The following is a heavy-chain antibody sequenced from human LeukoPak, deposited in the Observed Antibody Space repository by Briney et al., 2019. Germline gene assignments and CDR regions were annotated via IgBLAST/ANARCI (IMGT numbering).Heavy chain of an antibody. Sequence: GGSLRLSCAASGFTFSNYWMHWVRQAPRKGLVWVSRINSDGSSRNYADSVKGRFTIPRDNAKNTLYLQMNSLRAEDTAVYYCASASSHRIAAGGDYWGQGTLVTVSS. V-gene: IGHV3-74*01. D-gene: IGHD6-13*01. CDR1: GFTFSNYW. J-gene: IGHJ4*02. CDR3: ASASSHRIAAGGDY. CDR2: INSDGSSR.